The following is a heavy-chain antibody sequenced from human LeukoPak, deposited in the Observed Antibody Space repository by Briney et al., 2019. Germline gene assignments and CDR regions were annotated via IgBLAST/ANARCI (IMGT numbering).Heavy chain of an antibody. Sequence: GGSLRLSCAASGFTFSKYGMYWVRQAPGKGLEWVAFIRYDGSNKYYADSVKGRFTISRDNSKNTLYLQMNSLRAEDTAVYYCAKDVAATRYYYYYMDVWGKGTTVTISS. V-gene: IGHV3-30*02. D-gene: IGHD6-19*01. CDR3: AKDVAATRYYYYYMDV. CDR2: IRYDGSNK. CDR1: GFTFSKYG. J-gene: IGHJ6*03.